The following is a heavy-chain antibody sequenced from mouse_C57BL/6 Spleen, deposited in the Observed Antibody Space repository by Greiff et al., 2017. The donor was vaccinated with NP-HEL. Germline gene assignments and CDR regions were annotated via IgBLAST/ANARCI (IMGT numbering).Heavy chain of an antibody. J-gene: IGHJ4*01. CDR3: ARDDYYYYAMDY. Sequence: QVQLQQSGAELVKPGASVKLSCKASGYTFTSYWMHWVKQRPGQGLEWIGMIHPNSGSTNYNEKFKSKATLTVDKSSSTAYMQLSSLTSEDSAVYYCARDDYYYYAMDYWGQGTSVTVSS. V-gene: IGHV1-64*01. CDR2: IHPNSGST. D-gene: IGHD2-4*01. CDR1: GYTFTSYW.